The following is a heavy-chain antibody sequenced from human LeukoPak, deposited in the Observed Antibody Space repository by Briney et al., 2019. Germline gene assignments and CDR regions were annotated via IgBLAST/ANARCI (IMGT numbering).Heavy chain of an antibody. V-gene: IGHV4-59*12. D-gene: IGHD2-8*01. J-gene: IGHJ3*02. Sequence: SETLSLTCTVSGGSFSTYYWSWIRQPPGKGLEWIGYIYYSGSTNYNPSLKSRVTISVDTSKNQFSLKLSSVTAADTAVYYCARDHGRTSDAFDIWGQGTMVTVSS. CDR2: IYYSGST. CDR3: ARDHGRTSDAFDI. CDR1: GGSFSTYY.